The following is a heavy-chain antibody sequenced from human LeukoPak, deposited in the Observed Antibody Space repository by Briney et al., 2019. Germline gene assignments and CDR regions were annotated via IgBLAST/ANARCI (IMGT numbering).Heavy chain of an antibody. D-gene: IGHD5-24*01. CDR1: GFTFSSYA. J-gene: IGHJ4*02. Sequence: GGSLRLSCAASGFTFSSYAMHWVRQAPGKGLEWVAVISYDGSNKYYADSVKGRFTISRDNSKNTLYLQMNSLRAEDTAVYYRARDQVEMATIFDYWGQGTLVTVSS. CDR3: ARDQVEMATIFDY. CDR2: ISYDGSNK. V-gene: IGHV3-30*04.